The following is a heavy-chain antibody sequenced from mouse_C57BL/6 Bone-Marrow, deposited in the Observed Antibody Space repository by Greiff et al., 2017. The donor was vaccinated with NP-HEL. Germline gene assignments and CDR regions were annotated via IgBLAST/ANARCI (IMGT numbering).Heavy chain of an antibody. CDR2: ISSGSSTI. CDR1: GFTFSDYG. V-gene: IGHV5-17*01. J-gene: IGHJ1*03. CDR3: ARLKFITTVVATEYFDV. D-gene: IGHD1-1*01. Sequence: EVQLVESGGGLVKPGGSLKLSCAASGFTFSDYGMHWVRQAPEKGLEWVAYISSGSSTIYYADTVKGRFTISRDNAKNTLFLQMTSLRSEDTAMYYCARLKFITTVVATEYFDVWGTGTTVTVSS.